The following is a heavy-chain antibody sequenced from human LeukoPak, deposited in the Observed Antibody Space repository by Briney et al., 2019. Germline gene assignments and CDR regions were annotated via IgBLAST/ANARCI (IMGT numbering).Heavy chain of an antibody. V-gene: IGHV3-30-3*01. D-gene: IGHD6-19*01. CDR1: GFTFSSYA. CDR2: ISYDGSNK. CDR3: ARGHQYSSGWAGNY. J-gene: IGHJ4*02. Sequence: PGGSLRLSCAASGFTFSSYAMHWVRQAPGKGLEWVAVISYDGSNKYYADSVKGRFTISRDNSKNALYLQMNSLRAEDTAVYYCARGHQYSSGWAGNYWAQETLLTVSS.